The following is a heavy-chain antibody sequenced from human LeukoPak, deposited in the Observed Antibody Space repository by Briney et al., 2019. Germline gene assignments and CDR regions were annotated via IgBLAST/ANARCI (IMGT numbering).Heavy chain of an antibody. D-gene: IGHD3-16*01. Sequence: PSETLSLTCTVSGGSISSLDYNWSWIRHHPGKGLEWIEYIYYSGSTHYNPSLESRVTISVDTSKNQFSLRLSSVTAADTAVYYCATYRPVWGIDYWGQGTLVTVSS. V-gene: IGHV4-39*01. CDR3: ATYRPVWGIDY. J-gene: IGHJ4*02. CDR1: GGSISSLDYN. CDR2: IYYSGST.